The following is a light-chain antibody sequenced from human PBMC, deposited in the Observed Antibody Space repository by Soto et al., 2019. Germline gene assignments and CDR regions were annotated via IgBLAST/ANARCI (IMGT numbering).Light chain of an antibody. CDR2: GAS. CDR3: QQYNNWPIT. Sequence: EVVMTQSPAPLSVSPGERATVSCRASHSVGSLLAWYQQKPGQAPRLLIYGASTRATGIPARFTGSGSGTEFTLTISSLQSEDVAVYYCQQYNNWPITFGPGTRLEI. V-gene: IGKV3-15*01. J-gene: IGKJ5*01. CDR1: HSVGSL.